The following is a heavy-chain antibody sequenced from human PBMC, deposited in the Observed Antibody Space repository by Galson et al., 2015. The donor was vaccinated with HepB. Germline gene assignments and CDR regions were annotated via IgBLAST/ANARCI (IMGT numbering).Heavy chain of an antibody. CDR2: IIPNLDIT. J-gene: IGHJ4*02. D-gene: IGHD6-25*01. Sequence: SVKVSCKASGGTFSSYAITWVRQAPGQGLEWMGRIIPNLDITNYAQKFQGRVTITADKSTSTAYTELSSLRSEDTAVYYCARDMGGYRYFDYWGQGTLVTVSS. V-gene: IGHV1-69*04. CDR1: GGTFSSYA. CDR3: ARDMGGYRYFDY.